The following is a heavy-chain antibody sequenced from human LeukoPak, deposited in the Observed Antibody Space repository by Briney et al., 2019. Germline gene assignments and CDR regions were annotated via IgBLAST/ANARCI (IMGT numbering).Heavy chain of an antibody. V-gene: IGHV3-74*01. Sequence: GGSLRLSCAASVCYFSRYWMHWVRQAPWEGLVWISRISTDGSSTTYADSVKGRFTISRDNAKNTLYLQMNSLRAEDTAVYYCARTPTCPSRHFDSWGQGTLVTVSS. CDR2: ISTDGSST. CDR1: VCYFSRYW. CDR3: ARTPTCPSRHFDS. J-gene: IGHJ4*02. D-gene: IGHD2-15*01.